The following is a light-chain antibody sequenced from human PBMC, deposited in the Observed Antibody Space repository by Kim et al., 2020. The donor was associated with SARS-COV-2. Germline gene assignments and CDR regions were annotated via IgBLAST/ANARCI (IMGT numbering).Light chain of an antibody. J-gene: IGLJ3*02. Sequence: SSELTQDPVVSVALGQTVRITCQGDSLRSCYATWYQQKPRQAPVLVIYGRNNRPSGIPDRFSGSASGNTASLTISGTQAEDEADFYCQSRDSGGRVMFGGGTQLTVL. V-gene: IGLV3-19*01. CDR2: GRN. CDR3: QSRDSGGRVM. CDR1: SLRSCY.